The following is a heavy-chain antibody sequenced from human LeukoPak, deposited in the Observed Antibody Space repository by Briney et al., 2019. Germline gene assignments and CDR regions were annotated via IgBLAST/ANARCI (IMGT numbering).Heavy chain of an antibody. CDR1: GYSFTSYH. D-gene: IGHD3-22*01. CDR2: ISPGGST. Sequence: ASVKVSCKASGYSFTSYHIHWLRQAPGQGLEWMGTISPGGSTSYAQNFQGRITVTRDTSTSTVYMELSSLRSEGSEDTAIYYCARSSGNSFDSWGQGTLVTVSS. J-gene: IGHJ4*02. V-gene: IGHV1-46*01. CDR3: ARSSGNSFDS.